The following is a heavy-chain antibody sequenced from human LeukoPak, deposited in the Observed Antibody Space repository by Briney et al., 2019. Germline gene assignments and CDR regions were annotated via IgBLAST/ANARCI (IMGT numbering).Heavy chain of an antibody. D-gene: IGHD3-16*02. V-gene: IGHV7-4-1*02. CDR1: GYTFTNYA. CDR2: IHPSTGNP. CDR3: ARAFQSLGGLSLPDY. Sequence: ASVKVSCKASGYTFTNYAMNWVRQAPGQGLEWMGWIHPSTGNPSYAQGFTGRFVFSLDTSVSTTYLQISSLKAEDTAVYFCARAFQSLGGLSLPDYWGQGTLVTVSS. J-gene: IGHJ4*02.